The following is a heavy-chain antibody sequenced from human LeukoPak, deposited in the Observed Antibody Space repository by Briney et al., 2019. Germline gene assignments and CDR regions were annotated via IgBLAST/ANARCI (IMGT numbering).Heavy chain of an antibody. CDR2: IYPSHSDT. CDR3: AIGLHGLYWFDP. J-gene: IGHJ5*02. V-gene: IGHV5-51*01. D-gene: IGHD3/OR15-3a*01. CDR1: GYRFNTYC. Sequence: PWESPEISCKGSGYRFNTYCIALVCQTPGQGLEWMVIIYPSHSDTRYSPSLQGQVTISADKSISTAYLEWSSLKASATAMYYCAIGLHGLYWFDPWGQGTLVTVSS.